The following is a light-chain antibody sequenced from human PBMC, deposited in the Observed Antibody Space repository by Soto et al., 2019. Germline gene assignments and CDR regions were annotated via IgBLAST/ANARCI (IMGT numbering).Light chain of an antibody. J-gene: IGKJ2*01. CDR1: KSVSSTY. Sequence: EIVLTQSPGTLSLSPGERATLSCRASKSVSSTYLAWYQQKPGQAPRLLIYGASSRATGIPDRFSGSASGTDFTLTINRLEPEDFAIYYCQQYGDSRTFGQGTKLEIK. CDR2: GAS. CDR3: QQYGDSRT. V-gene: IGKV3-20*01.